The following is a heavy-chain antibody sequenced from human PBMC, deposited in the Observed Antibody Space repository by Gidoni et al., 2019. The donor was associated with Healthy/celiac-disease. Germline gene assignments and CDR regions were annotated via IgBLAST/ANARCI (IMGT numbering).Heavy chain of an antibody. CDR1: GFTFRDYY. D-gene: IGHD3-22*01. CDR2: ISSSSSYT. V-gene: IGHV3-11*06. Sequence: QVQLVESGGGLVKPGGSLRLSCAASGFTFRDYYMSWLRQAPGKGLEWVSYISSSSSYTNDADAVKGRFTISRDNAKNSLYLQMNSLRAEDTAVYYCARVGRDYYDSSGYYYGYWGQGTLVTVSS. J-gene: IGHJ4*02. CDR3: ARVGRDYYDSSGYYYGY.